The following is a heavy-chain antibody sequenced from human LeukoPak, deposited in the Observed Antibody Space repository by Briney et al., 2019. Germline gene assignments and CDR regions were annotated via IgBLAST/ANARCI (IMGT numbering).Heavy chain of an antibody. D-gene: IGHD3-10*01. Sequence: GSGPTLVNPTQTLTLTCTFSGFSLTTSGMCVSWIRHPPGKALGWLARIDWDDDKFYSTSLKTRLTISKDTSKNQVVLTMTNMDPVDTATYYCARTRFGDQGSRIDFWGQGTLVTVSS. CDR1: GFSLTTSGMC. V-gene: IGHV2-70*17. CDR2: IDWDDDK. J-gene: IGHJ4*02. CDR3: ARTRFGDQGSRIDF.